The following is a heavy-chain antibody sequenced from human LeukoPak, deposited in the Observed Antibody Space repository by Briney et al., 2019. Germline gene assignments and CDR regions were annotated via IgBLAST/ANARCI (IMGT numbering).Heavy chain of an antibody. CDR1: GYTFTSYG. CDR2: ISAYNGNT. CDR3: AREAAVAGTFFWIPSFDY. D-gene: IGHD6-19*01. V-gene: IGHV1-18*01. Sequence: GASVKVSCKASGYTFTSYGISWVRQAPGQGLEWMGWISAYNGNTNYAQKHQGRVTMTTDTSTSTAYMELRSLRSDDTAVYYCAREAAVAGTFFWIPSFDYWGQGTLVTVSS. J-gene: IGHJ4*02.